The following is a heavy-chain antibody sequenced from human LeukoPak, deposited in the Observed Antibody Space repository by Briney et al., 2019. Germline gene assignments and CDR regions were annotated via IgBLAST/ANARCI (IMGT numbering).Heavy chain of an antibody. V-gene: IGHV1-2*02. Sequence: ASVKVSCKASGYTFTGSYMHWVRQAPGQGLEWMGWINPNSGDTNYAQKFQGRVTMTRDTSISTAYMELSRLRSDDTAVYYCARSYYYYYMDVWGKGTTVTVSS. CDR3: ARSYYYYYMDV. CDR1: GYTFTGSY. CDR2: INPNSGDT. J-gene: IGHJ6*03.